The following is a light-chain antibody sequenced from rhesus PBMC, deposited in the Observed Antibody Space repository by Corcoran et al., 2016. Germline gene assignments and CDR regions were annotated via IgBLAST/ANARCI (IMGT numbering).Light chain of an antibody. CDR1: QSISIW. CDR2: KAS. J-gene: IGKJ4*01. V-gene: IGKV1-22*01. Sequence: DIQMTQSPSSLSASVGDTVTITCRASQSISIWLDWYQQKPGKAPKLLIYKASSLQSGVPSRFSGSGAWTDFPLTISSLQPEDFATYYCLQYSSSPPLTFGGGTKVEIK. CDR3: LQYSSSPPLT.